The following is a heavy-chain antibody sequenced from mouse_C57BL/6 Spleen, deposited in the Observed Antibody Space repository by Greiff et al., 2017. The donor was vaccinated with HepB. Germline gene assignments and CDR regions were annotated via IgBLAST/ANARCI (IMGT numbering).Heavy chain of an antibody. V-gene: IGHV1-69*01. CDR1: GYTFTSYW. Sequence: VQLQQPGAELVMPGASVKLSCKASGYTFTSYWMHWVKQRPGQGLEWIGEIDPSDSYTNYNQKFKGKSTLTVDKSSSTAYMQLSSLTSEDSAVYYCARWGGQLRPFAYWGQGTLVTVSA. D-gene: IGHD3-2*02. CDR2: IDPSDSYT. J-gene: IGHJ3*01. CDR3: ARWGGQLRPFAY.